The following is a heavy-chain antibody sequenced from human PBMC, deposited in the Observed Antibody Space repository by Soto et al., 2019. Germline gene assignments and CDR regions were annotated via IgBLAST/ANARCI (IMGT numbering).Heavy chain of an antibody. CDR2: IYYSGST. CDR1: GGSISSGDYY. V-gene: IGHV4-30-4*01. CDR3: ARGIHDILTGYYKPLDY. D-gene: IGHD3-9*01. Sequence: PSETLSLTCTVSGGSISSGDYYWSWIRQPPGKGLEWIGYIYYSGSTYYNPSLKSRVTISVDTSKNQFSLKLSSVTAADTAVYYCARGIHDILTGYYKPLDYWGRGTLATVSS. J-gene: IGHJ4*02.